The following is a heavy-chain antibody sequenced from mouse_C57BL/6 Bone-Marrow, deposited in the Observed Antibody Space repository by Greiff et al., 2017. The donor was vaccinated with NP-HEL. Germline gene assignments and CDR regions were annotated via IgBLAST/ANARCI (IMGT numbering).Heavy chain of an antibody. CDR3: ARKGVYYDYDGPWFAY. J-gene: IGHJ3*01. CDR1: GYTFTSYW. CDR2: IHPNSGST. Sequence: QVQLQQPGAELVKPGASVKLSCKASGYTFTSYWMHCVKQRPGQGLEWIGMIHPNSGSTNYNEKFKSKATLTVDKSSSTAYMQLSSLTSEDSAVYYCARKGVYYDYDGPWFAYWGQGTLVTVSA. D-gene: IGHD2-4*01. V-gene: IGHV1-64*01.